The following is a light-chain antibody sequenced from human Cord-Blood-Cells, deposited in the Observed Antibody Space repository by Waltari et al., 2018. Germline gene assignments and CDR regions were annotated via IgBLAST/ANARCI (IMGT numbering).Light chain of an antibody. CDR2: EGS. V-gene: IGLV2-23*03. J-gene: IGLJ2*01. CDR1: SSDVGSYNH. CDR3: CSYAGSYTFV. Sequence: QSALTQPPSVSGSPGQSITISCTGTSSDVGSYNHVSWYQQHPGKAPKLMIYEGSKRPSGVSNRFSGSKSGNTASLTISGLQAEDEADYYCCSYAGSYTFVFGAGTKLTVL.